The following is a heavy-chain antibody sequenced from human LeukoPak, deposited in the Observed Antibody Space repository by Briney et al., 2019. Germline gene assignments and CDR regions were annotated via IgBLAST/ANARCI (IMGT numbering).Heavy chain of an antibody. V-gene: IGHV4-59*08. J-gene: IGHJ4*02. CDR2: IYYSGST. CDR1: GGSISSYY. D-gene: IGHD2-2*01. CDR3: ARHGANCSSTSCYSFDY. Sequence: SETLSLTCTVSGGSISSYYWSWIRQPPGKGLEWIGYIYYSGSTNYNPSLKSRVTISVDTSKNQFSLKLSSVTAADTAVYYCARHGANCSSTSCYSFDYWGQGTLVTVSS.